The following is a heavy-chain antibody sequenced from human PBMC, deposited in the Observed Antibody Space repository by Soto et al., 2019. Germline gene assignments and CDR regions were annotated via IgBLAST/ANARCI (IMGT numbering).Heavy chain of an antibody. CDR2: IYYTGNT. J-gene: IGHJ4*02. Sequence: QVQLQESGPELVKPSQTLSLTCTVSGGSISSNGHYWTWIRQHPGKGLEWIAYIYYTGNTYYNPAITSRLSISVATSKNQFSLNLRSVTAADTAVYYCAREQWGYDSWGQGTLVTVSS. CDR3: AREQWGYDS. CDR1: GGSISSNGHY. V-gene: IGHV4-31*03. D-gene: IGHD2-15*01.